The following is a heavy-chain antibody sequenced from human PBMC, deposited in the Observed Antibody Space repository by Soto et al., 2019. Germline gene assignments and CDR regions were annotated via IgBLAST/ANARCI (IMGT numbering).Heavy chain of an antibody. CDR3: ASNDFWSGYYDY. D-gene: IGHD3-3*01. CDR2: IYYSGST. CDR1: GGSISSGDYY. Sequence: PSETLSLTCTVCGGSISSGDYYWSWIRQPPGKGLEWIGYIYYSGSTYYNPSLKSRVTISVDTSKNQFSLKLSSVTAADTAVYYCASNDFWSGYYDYWGQGTLVTVSS. V-gene: IGHV4-30-4*01. J-gene: IGHJ4*02.